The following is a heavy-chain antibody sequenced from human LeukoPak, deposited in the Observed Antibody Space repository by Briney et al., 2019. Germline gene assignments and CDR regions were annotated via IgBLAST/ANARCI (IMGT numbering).Heavy chain of an antibody. Sequence: GGSLRLSCAASGFAFSSYAMHWVRQAPGKGLEWVAVISYDGSNKYYADSVKGRFTISRDNSKNTLYLQMNSLRAEDTAVYYCARAVAVAGTTVDYWGQGTLVTVSS. CDR2: ISYDGSNK. D-gene: IGHD6-19*01. CDR1: GFAFSSYA. V-gene: IGHV3-30*04. CDR3: ARAVAVAGTTVDY. J-gene: IGHJ4*02.